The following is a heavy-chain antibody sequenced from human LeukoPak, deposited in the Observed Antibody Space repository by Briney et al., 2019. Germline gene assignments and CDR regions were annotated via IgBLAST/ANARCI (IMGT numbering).Heavy chain of an antibody. J-gene: IGHJ6*03. D-gene: IGHD6-6*01. CDR1: GGSLSSSSYY. CDR2: IYYSGST. V-gene: IGHV4-39*01. CDR3: ASIAAPFYYYYMDV. Sequence: SETLSLTCTVSGGSLSSSSYYWGWIRQPPGKGLEWIGSIYYSGSTYYNPSLKSRVTISVDTSKNQFSLKLSSVTAADTAVYYCASIAAPFYYYYMDVWGKGTTVTVSS.